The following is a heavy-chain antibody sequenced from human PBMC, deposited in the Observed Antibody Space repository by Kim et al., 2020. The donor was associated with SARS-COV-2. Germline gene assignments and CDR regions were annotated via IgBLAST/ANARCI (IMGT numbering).Heavy chain of an antibody. Sequence: GGSLRLSCAASGFTFSSYSMNWVRQAPGKGLEWVSSTSSSSSYIYYADSVKGRFTISRDNAKNSLYLQMNSLRAEDTAVYYCARDHGSSWYFGNYFDYWGQGTLVTVSS. CDR3: ARDHGSSWYFGNYFDY. V-gene: IGHV3-21*01. J-gene: IGHJ4*02. D-gene: IGHD6-13*01. CDR1: GFTFSSYS. CDR2: TSSSSSYI.